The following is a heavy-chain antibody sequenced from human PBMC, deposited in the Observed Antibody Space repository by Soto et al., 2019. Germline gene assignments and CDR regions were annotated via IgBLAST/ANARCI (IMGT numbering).Heavy chain of an antibody. J-gene: IGHJ4*02. V-gene: IGHV4-59*01. D-gene: IGHD6-19*01. CDR1: GGSISRYY. CDR3: ARVGGSGWNFDS. CDR2: LYNTGST. Sequence: PSETLSLTCTVSGGSISRYYWSWIRQTPGKGLEWIGYLYNTGSTIYNPSLESRVTISVDTSKNQFSLKLNSVTAADTAVYYCARVGGSGWNFDSWGQGILVTVSS.